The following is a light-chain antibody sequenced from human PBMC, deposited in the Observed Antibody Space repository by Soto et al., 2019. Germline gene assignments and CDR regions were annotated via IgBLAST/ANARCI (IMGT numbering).Light chain of an antibody. CDR1: QSVSSD. Sequence: EIVMTQSPATLSVSPGERATLSCRASQSVSSDLAWYQQKPGQAPRLLIYDASTRASGIPARFSGSGSGTEFTLTISSLQSEDFATYCCQHYNSYSEAFGQGTKVELK. CDR2: DAS. V-gene: IGKV3-15*01. J-gene: IGKJ1*01. CDR3: QHYNSYSEA.